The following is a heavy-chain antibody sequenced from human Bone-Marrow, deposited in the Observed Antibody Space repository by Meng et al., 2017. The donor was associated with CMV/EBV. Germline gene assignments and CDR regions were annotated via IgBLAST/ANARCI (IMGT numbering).Heavy chain of an antibody. CDR3: ASPPLDWNLRYYYYYGMDV. CDR1: GFTFSSYW. D-gene: IGHD1-7*01. V-gene: IGHV3-30-3*01. CDR2: ISYDGSNK. J-gene: IGHJ6*02. Sequence: GGSLRLSCAASGFTFSSYWMHWVRQGPGKGLEWVAVISYDGSNKYYADSVKGRFTISRDNSKNTLYLQMNSLRAEDTAVYYCASPPLDWNLRYYYYYGMDVWGQGTTVTVSS.